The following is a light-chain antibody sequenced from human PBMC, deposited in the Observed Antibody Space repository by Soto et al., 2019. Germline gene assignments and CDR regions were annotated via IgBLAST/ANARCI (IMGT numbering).Light chain of an antibody. V-gene: IGKV1-33*01. Sequence: DIQMTQSPSSLSASVGDRVTITCQASQDISHYLNWYQQKPGKAPKLLIYDASNLETGVPSRFSGSGSGTDFTFTIRSLQPEDIATYYCQQYDNRLTLGGGTNVEIK. J-gene: IGKJ4*01. CDR3: QQYDNRLT. CDR1: QDISHY. CDR2: DAS.